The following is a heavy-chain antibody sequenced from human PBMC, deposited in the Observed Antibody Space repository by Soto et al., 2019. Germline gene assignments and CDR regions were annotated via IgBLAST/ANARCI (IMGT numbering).Heavy chain of an antibody. J-gene: IGHJ5*02. CDR2: IPSRGRP. D-gene: IGHD5-12*01. CDR3: VRDKYSGYDFDL. CDR1: GASIAGGSYY. V-gene: IGHV4-30-4*01. Sequence: SETLSLTCSVSGASIAGGSYYWSWVRQPPGKGLEWIGYIPSRGRPFYNPSLTSRGTISADSSKNKLSLQLTSVTAADTAVYDCVRDKYSGYDFDLWGQGNLVTLSS.